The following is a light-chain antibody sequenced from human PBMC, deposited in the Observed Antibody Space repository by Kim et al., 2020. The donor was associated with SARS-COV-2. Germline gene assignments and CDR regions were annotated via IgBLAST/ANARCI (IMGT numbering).Light chain of an antibody. CDR2: DVS. J-gene: IGLJ2*01. V-gene: IGLV2-14*03. CDR3: SSYTSTTTLVV. CDR1: SSDVGGYNY. Sequence: QSALTQPASVSGSPGQSITISCIGTSSDVGGYNYVSWYQQHPGKAPKVMIYDVSNRPSGVSNRFSGSKSGNTASLTISGLQTEDEADYYCSSYTSTTTLVVFGGGTKLTVL.